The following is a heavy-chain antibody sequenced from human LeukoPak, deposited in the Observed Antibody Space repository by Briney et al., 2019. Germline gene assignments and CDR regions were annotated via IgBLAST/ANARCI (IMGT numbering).Heavy chain of an antibody. CDR2: IYYSGST. V-gene: IGHV4-39*07. Sequence: PSETLSLTCTVSGGSISSSSYYWGWIRQPPGKGLEWIGSIYYSGSTYYNPSLKSRVTISVDTSKNQFSLKLSSVTAADTAVYYCARVGATSMSIDYWGQGTLVTVSS. CDR3: ARVGATSMSIDY. J-gene: IGHJ4*02. CDR1: GGSISSSSYY. D-gene: IGHD1-26*01.